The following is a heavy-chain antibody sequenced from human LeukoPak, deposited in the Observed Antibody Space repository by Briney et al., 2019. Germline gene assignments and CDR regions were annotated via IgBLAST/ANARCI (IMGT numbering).Heavy chain of an antibody. J-gene: IGHJ3*02. CDR3: ARELITKADAFDI. CDR1: GGSISNYY. D-gene: IGHD1-20*01. Sequence: SETLSLTCNVSGGSISNYYWSWIRQPAGKGLEWIGRFYARGNANYNPSLKSRVTMSVDTSKNQLSLKLTSVTAADTAVYYCARELITKADAFDIWGQGTMVTVSS. CDR2: FYARGNA. V-gene: IGHV4-4*07.